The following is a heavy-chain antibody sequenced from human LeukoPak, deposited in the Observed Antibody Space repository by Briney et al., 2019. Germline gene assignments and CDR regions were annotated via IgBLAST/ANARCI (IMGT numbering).Heavy chain of an antibody. J-gene: IGHJ6*03. Sequence: PGGSLRLSCAASGFTFSAYGMSWVRQSPRKGLEWVSSVSGADGTTYYADSVKGRFTISRDNSKSTLYLQMNNLRAEDTAVYYCAKHWSYCSTTSCFFNYYYYYMDVWGKGTTVTVSS. D-gene: IGHD2-2*01. V-gene: IGHV3-23*01. CDR3: AKHWSYCSTTSCFFNYYYYYMDV. CDR1: GFTFSAYG. CDR2: VSGADGTT.